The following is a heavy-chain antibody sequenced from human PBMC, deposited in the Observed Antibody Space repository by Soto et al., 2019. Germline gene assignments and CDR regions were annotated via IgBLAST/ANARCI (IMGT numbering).Heavy chain of an antibody. CDR3: LTERGAGSYNGYAREAH. V-gene: IGHV3-15*01. D-gene: IGHD5-12*01. CDR1: GFTFANAW. Sequence: EVQLVQSGGGLVKPGESLTLSCAGSGFTFANAWMSWVRQAPGKGLEWVVRMKSITDAGTTDLAAPVKGRFSISRDESKNTWYLRMTNVKVEDTALYYCLTERGAGSYNGYAREAHWGQGTLVTVSS. J-gene: IGHJ4*02. CDR2: MKSITDAGTT.